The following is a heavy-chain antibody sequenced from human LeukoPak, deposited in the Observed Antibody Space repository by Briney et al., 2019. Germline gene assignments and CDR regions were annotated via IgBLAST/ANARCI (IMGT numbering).Heavy chain of an antibody. V-gene: IGHV3-30-3*01. CDR1: GFTFSSYA. CDR2: ISYDGSNK. CDR3: ARASPTTVTTIYGMDV. J-gene: IGHJ6*02. D-gene: IGHD4-17*01. Sequence: PGGSLRLSCAASGFTFSSYAMRWVRQAPGKGLEWVAVISYDGSNKYYADSVKGRFTISRDNSKNTLYLQMNSLRAEDTAVYYCARASPTTVTTIYGMDVWGQGTTVTVSS.